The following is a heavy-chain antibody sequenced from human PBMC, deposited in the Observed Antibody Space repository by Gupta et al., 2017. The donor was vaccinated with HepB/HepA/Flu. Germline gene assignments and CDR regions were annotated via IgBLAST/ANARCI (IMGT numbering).Heavy chain of an antibody. CDR2: IYPGDSDT. Sequence: EVQLVQSGAEVKKPGESLKISCKGSGYGFTSYWIGWVRQMPGKGLEWMGIIYPGDSDTRYSPSFQGQVTISADKSISTAYLQWSSLKASDTAMYYCARHRTVGYCSSTSCYRDGAMSHYYYYMDVWGKGTTVTVSS. CDR1: GYGFTSYW. J-gene: IGHJ6*03. V-gene: IGHV5-51*01. CDR3: ARHRTVGYCSSTSCYRDGAMSHYYYYMDV. D-gene: IGHD2-2*03.